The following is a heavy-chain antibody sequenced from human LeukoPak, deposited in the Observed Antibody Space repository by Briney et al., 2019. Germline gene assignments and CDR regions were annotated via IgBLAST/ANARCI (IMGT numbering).Heavy chain of an antibody. V-gene: IGHV3-11*04. Sequence: GGSLRLSCAASGFTFSDYYMSWIRQAPGKGLEWVSYISSSGTTIYYADSVKGRFTISRDNAKNSLYLQMNSLRAEDTAVYYCAREGYSYGSPSDYYYMDVWGKGTTVTVSS. CDR2: ISSSGTTI. J-gene: IGHJ6*03. D-gene: IGHD5-18*01. CDR3: AREGYSYGSPSDYYYMDV. CDR1: GFTFSDYY.